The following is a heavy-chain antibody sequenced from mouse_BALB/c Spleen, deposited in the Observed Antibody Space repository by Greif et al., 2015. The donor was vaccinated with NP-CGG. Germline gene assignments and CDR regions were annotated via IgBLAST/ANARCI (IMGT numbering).Heavy chain of an antibody. CDR3: ARHYGVLYAMDY. CDR2: IWSDGST. Sequence: VQRVESGPGLVAPSQSLSITCTISGFSLTSYGVHWVRQPPGKGLEWLVVIWSDGSTTYNSALKSRLSISKDNSKSQVFLKMNSLQTDYTAMYYCARHYGVLYAMDYCGQGTSVTFSS. J-gene: IGHJ4*01. D-gene: IGHD1-1*01. CDR1: GFSLTSYG. V-gene: IGHV2-6-1*01.